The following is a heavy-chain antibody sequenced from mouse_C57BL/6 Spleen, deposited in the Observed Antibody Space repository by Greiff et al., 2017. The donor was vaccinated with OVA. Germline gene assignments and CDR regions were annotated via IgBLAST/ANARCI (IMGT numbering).Heavy chain of an antibody. CDR2: INPYNGGT. D-gene: IGHD4-1*01. J-gene: IGHJ3*01. Sequence: EVQLVESGPVLVKPGASVKMSCKASGYTFTDYYMNWVKQSHGKSLEWIGVINPYNGGTSYNQKFKGKATLTVDKSSSTAYMELNSLTSEDSAVYYCARGTGTGFAYWGQGTLVTVSA. CDR1: GYTFTDYY. V-gene: IGHV1-19*01. CDR3: ARGTGTGFAY.